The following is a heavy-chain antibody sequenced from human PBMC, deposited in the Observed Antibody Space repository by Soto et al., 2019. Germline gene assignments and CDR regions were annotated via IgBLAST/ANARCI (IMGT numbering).Heavy chain of an antibody. CDR2: ISGNGGST. CDR1: GFTFSTYP. V-gene: IGHV3-64*01. Sequence: EVQLVESGGNLAQPGGSLRLSCAASGFTFSTYPMHWVRQGPGTGLEYVAGISGNGGSTHYANSVKGRFTISRDNSKRTLYLQMGSLRAEDMAVYYCARDYCPGGVCYTIFDYWGQGTLVTVSS. D-gene: IGHD2-8*02. J-gene: IGHJ4*02. CDR3: ARDYCPGGVCYTIFDY.